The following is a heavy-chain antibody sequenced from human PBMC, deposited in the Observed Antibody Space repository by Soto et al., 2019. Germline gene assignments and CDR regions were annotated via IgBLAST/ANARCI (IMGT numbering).Heavy chain of an antibody. J-gene: IGHJ5*02. CDR2: ISSNSAYI. V-gene: IGHV3-21*01. CDR3: TRDASRDSSARGWFDP. Sequence: CGSLRLPCAASGCTFRSFTMNWVRQAPGKGLEWVSTISSNSAYIYYTDALRGRFTISRDNAKNSLHLQMNSLRAEDTAVYYCTRDASRDSSARGWFDPWGPGTLVTVSS. CDR1: GCTFRSFT. D-gene: IGHD6-13*01.